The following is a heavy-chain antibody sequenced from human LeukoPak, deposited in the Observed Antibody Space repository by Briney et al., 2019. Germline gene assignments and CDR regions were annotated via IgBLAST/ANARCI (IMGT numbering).Heavy chain of an antibody. D-gene: IGHD5-18*01. CDR2: ISSSSSYI. J-gene: IGHJ4*02. CDR1: GFTFSSYS. Sequence: PGGSLRLSCAASGFTFSSYSMNWVRQAPGKGLEWVSSISSSSSYIYYADSVKGRFTISRDNAKNSLYLQMNSLRAEDTAVYYCASPPAGGYSYGYFDYWGQGTLVTVSS. CDR3: ASPPAGGYSYGYFDY. V-gene: IGHV3-21*01.